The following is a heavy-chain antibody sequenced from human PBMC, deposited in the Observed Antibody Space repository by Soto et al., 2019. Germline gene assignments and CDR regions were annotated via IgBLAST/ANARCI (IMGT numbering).Heavy chain of an antibody. Sequence: SVKVSCKASGGTFSSYAISWVRQAPGQGLEWMGGIIPIFGTANYAQKFQGRVTITADESTSTAYMELSSLRSEDTAVYYCARPGGDFWSGYAPNYYYGMDVWGQGNTVTGSS. V-gene: IGHV1-69*13. J-gene: IGHJ6*02. D-gene: IGHD3-3*01. CDR2: IIPIFGTA. CDR1: GGTFSSYA. CDR3: ARPGGDFWSGYAPNYYYGMDV.